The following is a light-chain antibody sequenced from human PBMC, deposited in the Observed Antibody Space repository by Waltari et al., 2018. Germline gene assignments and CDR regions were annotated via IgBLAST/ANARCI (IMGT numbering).Light chain of an antibody. J-gene: IGKJ2*01. CDR1: QSLLHSNGYNY. CDR3: MQALQTPYT. CDR2: LGS. Sequence: GEPASIYCRSSQSLLHSNGYNYLDWYLQKPGQSPQLLIYLGSNRASGVPDRFSGSGSGTDFTLKISRVEAEDVGVYYCMQALQTPYTFGQGTKLEIK. V-gene: IGKV2-28*01.